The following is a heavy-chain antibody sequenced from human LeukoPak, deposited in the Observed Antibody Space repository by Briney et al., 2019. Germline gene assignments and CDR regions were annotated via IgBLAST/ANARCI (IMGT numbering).Heavy chain of an antibody. J-gene: IGHJ4*02. CDR1: GYTFTLYY. CDR3: ARAGDTTMATGY. Sequence: ASVTVSYTASGYTFTLYYIHWVRQAPGQGLEWMGKINPSDGTTTDAQKFQGRVSMTRDTSTSTVYMEVSSLRSQDTAVYYCARAGDTTMATGYWGQGTLVTVSS. CDR2: INPSDGTT. D-gene: IGHD5-18*01. V-gene: IGHV1-46*01.